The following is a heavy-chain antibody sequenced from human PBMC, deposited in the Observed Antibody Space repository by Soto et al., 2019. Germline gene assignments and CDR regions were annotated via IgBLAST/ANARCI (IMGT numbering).Heavy chain of an antibody. CDR1: GYTFTSYD. CDR3: ARGADYDILTGYDGYYFAY. J-gene: IGHJ4*02. CDR2: MNPNSGNT. Sequence: ASVKVSCKASGYTFTSYDINWVRQATGQGLEWMGWMNPNSGNTGYAQKFQGRVTMTRNTSISTAYMELSSLRSEDTAVYYCARGADYDILTGYDGYYFAYWGQGTLVTVSS. D-gene: IGHD3-9*01. V-gene: IGHV1-8*01.